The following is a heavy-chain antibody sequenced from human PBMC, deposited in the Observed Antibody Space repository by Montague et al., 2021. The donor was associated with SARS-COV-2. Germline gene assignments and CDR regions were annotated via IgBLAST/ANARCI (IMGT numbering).Heavy chain of an antibody. CDR3: ARGPVGVAARLRYYFDQ. Sequence: SETLSLTCTVSGASMSGYHWSWIRQPAGKALEWIGRIYSNGDTTXNPSLKSRLTMSVDTSKSQFSLKVRSVTAADTAVYYCARGPVGVAARLRYYFDQWGQGTRVTVSS. CDR1: GASMSGYH. D-gene: IGHD6-6*01. V-gene: IGHV4-4*07. CDR2: IYSNGDT. J-gene: IGHJ4*02.